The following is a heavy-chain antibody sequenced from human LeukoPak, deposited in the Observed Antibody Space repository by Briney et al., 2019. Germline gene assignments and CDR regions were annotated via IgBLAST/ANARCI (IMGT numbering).Heavy chain of an antibody. Sequence: ASVKVSCKVSGYTLTELSMHWVRQAPGKGLERMGGFDPEDGETIYAQKFQGRVTMTEDTSTDTAYMELSSLRSEDTAVYYCATEPCPDGHNQPGQSGFEYWGQGTLVTVSS. CDR1: GYTLTELS. D-gene: IGHD5-24*01. CDR2: FDPEDGET. CDR3: ATEPCPDGHNQPGQSGFEY. V-gene: IGHV1-24*01. J-gene: IGHJ4*02.